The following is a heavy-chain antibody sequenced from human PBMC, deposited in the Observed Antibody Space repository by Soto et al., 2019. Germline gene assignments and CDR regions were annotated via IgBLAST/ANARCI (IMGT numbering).Heavy chain of an antibody. V-gene: IGHV4-59*08. CDR2: IYYSGST. Sequence: SETLSLTCTVSGGSISSYYWSWIRQPPGKGLEWIGYIYYSGSTNYNPSLKSRVTMSIDTSQEQFSLKVSSVTATDTAVYYCARHVNLPLAGTGFASWGRGTLVTVSS. J-gene: IGHJ4*02. CDR1: GGSISSYY. D-gene: IGHD6-19*01. CDR3: ARHVNLPLAGTGFAS.